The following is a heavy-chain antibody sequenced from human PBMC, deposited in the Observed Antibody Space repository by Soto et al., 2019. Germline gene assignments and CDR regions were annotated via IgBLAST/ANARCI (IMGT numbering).Heavy chain of an antibody. J-gene: IGHJ6*02. CDR2: INPSGGST. V-gene: IGHV1-46*01. Sequence: QVQLVQSGAEVKKPGASVKVSCKASGYTFTSYYMHWVRQAPGQGLEWMGIINPSGGSTSYAQKFQGRVTMTRDTSTSTVYMELSSLRSEDTAVYYCARAIEDIVVVPAAINAEYYYYYGMDVWGQGTTVTVSS. D-gene: IGHD2-2*01. CDR1: GYTFTSYY. CDR3: ARAIEDIVVVPAAINAEYYYYYGMDV.